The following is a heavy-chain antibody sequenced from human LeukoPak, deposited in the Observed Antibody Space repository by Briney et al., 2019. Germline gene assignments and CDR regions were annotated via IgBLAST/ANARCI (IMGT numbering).Heavy chain of an antibody. V-gene: IGHV3-20*04. D-gene: IGHD6-19*01. CDR1: GFTFDDYG. CDR3: ARQAGAAARGYFDY. J-gene: IGHJ4*02. Sequence: GGSLRLXCAASGFTFDDYGMSWVRQAPGKGLEWVSGINWNGGSTGYADSVKGRFTISRDNAKNSLYLQMNSLRAEDTALYYCARQAGAAARGYFDYWGQGTLVTVSS. CDR2: INWNGGST.